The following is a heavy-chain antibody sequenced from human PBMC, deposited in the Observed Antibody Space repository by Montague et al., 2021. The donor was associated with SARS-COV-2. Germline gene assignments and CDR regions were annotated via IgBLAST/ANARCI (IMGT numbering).Heavy chain of an antibody. CDR2: LSYDGDNK. CDR3: ARDWGEGGSGWYTGLDY. V-gene: IGHV3-30-3*01. D-gene: IGHD6-19*01. CDR1: GFTFSSYA. J-gene: IGHJ4*02. Sequence: SLRLSCAAAGFTFSSYAMHWVRQAPGKGLEWVTGLSYDGDNKYYADSMKGRLTISRDNSKNTLYLQMNSLRAEDAAVYYCARDWGEGGSGWYTGLDYWGQGTLVTVSS.